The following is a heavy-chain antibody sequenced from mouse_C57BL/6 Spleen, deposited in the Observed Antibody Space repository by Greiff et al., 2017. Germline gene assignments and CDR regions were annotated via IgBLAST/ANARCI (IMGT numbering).Heavy chain of an antibody. Sequence: QVQLQQSGAELVRPGASVTLSCKASGYTFTDYEMHWVKQIPVHGLEWIGAIDPETGGTAYNQKFKGKAILTADKSSSTAYMELRSLTSEDSAVYYCTRAFDYWGQGTTLTVSS. V-gene: IGHV1-15*01. J-gene: IGHJ2*01. CDR1: GYTFTDYE. CDR3: TRAFDY. CDR2: IDPETGGT.